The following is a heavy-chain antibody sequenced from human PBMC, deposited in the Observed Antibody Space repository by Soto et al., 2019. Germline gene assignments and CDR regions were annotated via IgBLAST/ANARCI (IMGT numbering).Heavy chain of an antibody. J-gene: IGHJ4*02. CDR3: VRGNTGYGDFDS. CDR2: MYTDGSNS. V-gene: IGHV3-74*01. CDR1: GVKLWSYG. D-gene: IGHD3-9*01. Sequence: LRLFRECAGVKLWSYGVHCVLQAPGKGLVWVSRMYTDGSNSYYADSVRGRFTISRDNAKSTLYLQMNSLRAEDLAVYYCVRGNTGYGDFDSWGKRTLVPGSS.